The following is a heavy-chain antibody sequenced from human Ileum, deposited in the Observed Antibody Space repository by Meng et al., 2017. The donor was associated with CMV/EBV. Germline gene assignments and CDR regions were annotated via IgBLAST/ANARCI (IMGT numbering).Heavy chain of an antibody. D-gene: IGHD3-10*01. V-gene: IGHV4-34*01. CDR2: IHHTGDT. Sequence: SFNPDYWSSIRQSPEKGLEWIGEIHHTGDTNYNPSLKSRVTISIDTSKNQFSLKLNSVTAADTAVYYCARKRRITMIRGPEGGYFDYWGQGTLVTVSS. J-gene: IGHJ4*02. CDR1: SFNPDY. CDR3: ARKRRITMIRGPEGGYFDY.